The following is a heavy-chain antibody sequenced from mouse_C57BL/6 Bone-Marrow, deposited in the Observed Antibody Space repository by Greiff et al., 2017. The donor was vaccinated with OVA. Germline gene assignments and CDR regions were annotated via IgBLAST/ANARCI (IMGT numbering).Heavy chain of an antibody. CDR1: GYTFTDYY. Sequence: QVQLQQSGPELVKPGASVKISCKASGYTFTDYYINWVKQRPGQGLEWIGWIYTGSGNTKYNEKFKGKATLTVDTSSSTAYMQLSSLTSEDSAVYFCARGDWDYFDYWGQGTTLTVSS. D-gene: IGHD4-1*01. V-gene: IGHV1-84*01. J-gene: IGHJ2*01. CDR3: ARGDWDYFDY. CDR2: IYTGSGNT.